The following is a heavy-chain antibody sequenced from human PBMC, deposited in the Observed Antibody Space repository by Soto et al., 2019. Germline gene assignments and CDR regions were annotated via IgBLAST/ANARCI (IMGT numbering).Heavy chain of an antibody. CDR3: ARGELLWFGELLR. Sequence: QVQLVQSGAEVQKPGASVKVSCKASGYTFTSYEINWVRQATGQGIEWMGWMNPNSGDTGYAQKFQCRATMTRNTSISTAYMELSSLRSEDTAVYYCARGELLWFGELLRWGQGTLVTVSS. V-gene: IGHV1-8*01. D-gene: IGHD3-10*01. J-gene: IGHJ4*02. CDR1: GYTFTSYE. CDR2: MNPNSGDT.